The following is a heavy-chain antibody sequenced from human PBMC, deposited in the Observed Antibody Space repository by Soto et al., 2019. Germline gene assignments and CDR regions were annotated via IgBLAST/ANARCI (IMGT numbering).Heavy chain of an antibody. V-gene: IGHV1-2*04. CDR1: GYTFTGYY. CDR3: ARDATLQFYYGSGSYWPHFDY. Sequence: ASVKVSCKASGYTFTGYYMHWVRQAPGQGLEWMGWINPNSGGTNYAQKIQGWVTMTRDTSISTAYMELSRLRSDDTAVYYCARDATLQFYYGSGSYWPHFDYWGQGTLVTVSS. J-gene: IGHJ4*02. CDR2: INPNSGGT. D-gene: IGHD3-10*01.